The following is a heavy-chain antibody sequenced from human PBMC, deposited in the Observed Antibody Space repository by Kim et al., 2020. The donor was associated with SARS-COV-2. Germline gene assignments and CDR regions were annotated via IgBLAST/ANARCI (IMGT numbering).Heavy chain of an antibody. V-gene: IGHV5-10-1*01. J-gene: IGHJ3*02. Sequence: GESLQISCKGSGYSFTSYWISWVRQMPGKGLAWVGRIDPSDSYTNYSPSFQGHVTISADKSISTAYLQWSSLKASDTAMYYCARRYCSGGSCYSHRDAFDIWGQGTMVTVSS. CDR3: ARRYCSGGSCYSHRDAFDI. D-gene: IGHD2-15*01. CDR2: IDPSDSYT. CDR1: GYSFTSYW.